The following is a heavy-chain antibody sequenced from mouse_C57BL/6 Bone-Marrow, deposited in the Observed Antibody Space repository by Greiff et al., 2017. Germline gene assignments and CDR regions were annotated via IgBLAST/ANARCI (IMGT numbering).Heavy chain of an antibody. V-gene: IGHV2-9*01. CDR3: AILYDLFAY. CDR1: GFSLTSYG. J-gene: IGHJ3*01. D-gene: IGHD2-3*01. Sequence: VKLQESGPGLVAPSQSLSISCTVSGFSLTSYGVDWVRQPPGTGLEWLGVIWGGGSTNYNSALMSRLSNSKDNSKSQVFLKMNSLQTDDTAMYYCAILYDLFAYWGQGTLVTVSA. CDR2: IWGGGST.